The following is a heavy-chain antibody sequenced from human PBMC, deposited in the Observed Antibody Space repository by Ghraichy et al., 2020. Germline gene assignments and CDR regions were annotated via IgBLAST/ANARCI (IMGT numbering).Heavy chain of an antibody. J-gene: IGHJ4*02. CDR1: GFSFGTKA. D-gene: IGHD1-1*01. CDR2: ISGSGTT. V-gene: IGHV3-23*01. Sequence: GGSLRLSCAASGFSFGTKAMGWVRQAPGKGLEWISTISGSGTTYYTDSVKGRFTISRDNSKNTLYLQMNSLRVDDTAVYYCTKEGQLGYYDCWGQGTLVTVS. CDR3: TKEGQLGYYDC.